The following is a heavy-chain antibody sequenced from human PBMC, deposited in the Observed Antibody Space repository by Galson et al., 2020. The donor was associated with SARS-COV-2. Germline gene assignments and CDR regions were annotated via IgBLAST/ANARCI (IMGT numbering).Heavy chain of an antibody. J-gene: IGHJ4*02. CDR2: LFQGGTT. CDR3: SVPYFGGNEA. CDR1: GYSITTNSY. V-gene: IGHV4-38-2*01. Sequence: SETLSLTCAVYGYSITTNSYCGWIRQTPGKGLGWVASLFQGGTTYNNPSLESRVTMSLDRSKNQFSLNLTSVTAADTAVYYGSVPYFGGNEAWGPGTLVTVSS. D-gene: IGHD5-12*01.